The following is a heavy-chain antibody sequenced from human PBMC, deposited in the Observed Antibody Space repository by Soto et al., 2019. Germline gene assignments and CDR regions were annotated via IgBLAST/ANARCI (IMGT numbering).Heavy chain of an antibody. Sequence: SETVPHLRCLWWVLQWLLLELDPPAPGKGLEWIGEINHSGSTNYNPSLKSRVTISVDTSKNQFSLKLSSVTAADTAVYYCARANPHNFITMVRGVIVRWFDPWGQGTLVT. V-gene: IGHV4-34*01. J-gene: IGHJ5*02. CDR2: INHSGST. D-gene: IGHD3-10*01. CDR3: ARANPHNFITMVRGVIVRWFDP. CDR1: WVLQWLL.